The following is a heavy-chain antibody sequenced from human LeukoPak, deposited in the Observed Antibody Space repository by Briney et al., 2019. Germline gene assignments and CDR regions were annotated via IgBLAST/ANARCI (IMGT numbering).Heavy chain of an antibody. CDR3: ARDHQLLDYYYYYGMDV. CDR1: GGSIDGYY. J-gene: IGHJ6*02. V-gene: IGHV4-59*01. Sequence: PSETLSLTCTVSGGSIDGYYWSWIRQSPGKGLEWIGYIYYTGSAFYNPSLKSRVIISLDTSKNQLSLNLRSVTAADTAVYYCARDHQLLDYYYYYGMDVWGQGTTVTVSS. CDR2: IYYTGSA. D-gene: IGHD2-2*01.